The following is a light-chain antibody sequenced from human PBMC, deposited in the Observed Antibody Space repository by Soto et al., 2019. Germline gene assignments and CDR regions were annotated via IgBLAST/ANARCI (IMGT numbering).Light chain of an antibody. CDR3: QQYNSYWT. Sequence: DLQMTQSPSTLSASVGDRVTITCRASQTINTWLAWYQQKPGKAPKLLIYKASSLEGGVPSRFSGSGSGTEFTLTISSLQPDDFATYYCQQYNSYWTFGQGTKVDIK. J-gene: IGKJ1*01. CDR2: KAS. V-gene: IGKV1-5*03. CDR1: QTINTW.